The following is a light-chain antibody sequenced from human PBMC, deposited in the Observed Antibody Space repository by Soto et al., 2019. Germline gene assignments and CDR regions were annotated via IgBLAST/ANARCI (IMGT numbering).Light chain of an antibody. J-gene: IGKJ1*01. CDR1: QSVRSRY. CDR3: QQFDTTPWT. CDR2: GAS. Sequence: EFVLTQSPGTLSLSPGERATLSCRASQSVRSRYLAWYQQKSGQAPRLLIYGASSRATGIPDRFSGSGSGKDFTLTISRLEPEDFAVYYCQQFDTTPWTFGQGTKVEFK. V-gene: IGKV3-20*01.